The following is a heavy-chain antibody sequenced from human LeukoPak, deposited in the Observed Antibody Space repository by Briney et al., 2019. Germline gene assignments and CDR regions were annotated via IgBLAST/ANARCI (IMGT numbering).Heavy chain of an antibody. CDR3: ARQQYYGTGSLDDY. V-gene: IGHV5-51*01. CDR1: GYSFTSYW. Sequence: GESLKISCKGSGYSFTSYWIAWVRQMPRKGLEWMGIIYPGDSDTKYSPSFEGQVTISADKSISTVYLQWSSLKASDTAMYYCARQQYYGTGSLDDYWGQGTLVTVSS. D-gene: IGHD3-10*01. CDR2: IYPGDSDT. J-gene: IGHJ4*02.